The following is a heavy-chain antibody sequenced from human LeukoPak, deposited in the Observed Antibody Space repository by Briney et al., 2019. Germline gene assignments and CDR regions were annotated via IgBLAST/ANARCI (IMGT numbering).Heavy chain of an antibody. D-gene: IGHD1-14*01. CDR3: ARITGGPYNWFDP. Sequence: SETLSLTCAVSGGSISSYYWSWIRQPPGKGLEWIGYIYYSGSTNYNPSLKSRVTISVDTSKNQFSLKLSSVTAADTAVYYCARITGGPYNWFDPWGQGTLVTVSS. CDR1: GGSISSYY. CDR2: IYYSGST. J-gene: IGHJ5*02. V-gene: IGHV4-59*08.